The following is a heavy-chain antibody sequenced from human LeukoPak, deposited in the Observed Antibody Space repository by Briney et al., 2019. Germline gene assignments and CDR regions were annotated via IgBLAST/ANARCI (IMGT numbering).Heavy chain of an antibody. CDR3: AKSGSIWYYFDY. V-gene: IGHV3-23*01. D-gene: IGHD6-13*01. Sequence: GGSLRLSCVASGFTLSSYGMSWVRQAPGKGLEWVSAISDSGGSTEYADSVKGRFTISRDNSKNTLYLQMNSLRAEDTAVYYCAKSGSIWYYFDYWGQGTLVTASS. CDR1: GFTLSSYG. J-gene: IGHJ4*02. CDR2: ISDSGGST.